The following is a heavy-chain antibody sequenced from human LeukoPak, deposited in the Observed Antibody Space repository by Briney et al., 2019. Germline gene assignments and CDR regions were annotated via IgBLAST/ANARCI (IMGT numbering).Heavy chain of an antibody. CDR3: ARYYDSSGRAPGGIDI. CDR2: MYIGGTP. J-gene: IGHJ3*02. D-gene: IGHD3-22*01. CDR1: GFSVSSNH. Sequence: GGSLRLYCAASGFSVSSNHMTWVRQAPGKGLEWVSVMYIGGTPDYADSVKGRLTISRDNSKNTLYLQMNSLRAEDTAVYYCARYYDSSGRAPGGIDIWGQGTMVTVSS. V-gene: IGHV3-53*01.